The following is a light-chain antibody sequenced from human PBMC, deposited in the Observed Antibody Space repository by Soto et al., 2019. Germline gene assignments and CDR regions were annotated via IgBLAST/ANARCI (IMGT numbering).Light chain of an antibody. V-gene: IGLV2-11*01. Sequence: QSALTQPRSVSGSPGQSVTISCTGTSSDVGGYNYVSWYQQHPGKAPKFMIYDVSKRPSGVPDRFSGSKSGNTASLTISGIQAEDEADYYCCSYAGSYPYVFGTGTQLTVL. CDR3: CSYAGSYPYV. CDR2: DVS. J-gene: IGLJ1*01. CDR1: SSDVGGYNY.